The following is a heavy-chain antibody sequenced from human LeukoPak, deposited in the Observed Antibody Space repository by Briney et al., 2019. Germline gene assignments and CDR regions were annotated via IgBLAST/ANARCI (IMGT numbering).Heavy chain of an antibody. D-gene: IGHD2-15*01. V-gene: IGHV4-39*01. CDR1: GGSISSSSYY. Sequence: PSETLSLTCTVSGGSISSSSYYWGWIRQPPGKGLEWIGSIYYSGSTYYNPSLKSRVTISVDTSKNQFSLKLSSVTAADTAVYYCARHAANIAVVVADLDYWGQGTLVTVSS. CDR2: IYYSGST. J-gene: IGHJ4*02. CDR3: ARHAANIAVVVADLDY.